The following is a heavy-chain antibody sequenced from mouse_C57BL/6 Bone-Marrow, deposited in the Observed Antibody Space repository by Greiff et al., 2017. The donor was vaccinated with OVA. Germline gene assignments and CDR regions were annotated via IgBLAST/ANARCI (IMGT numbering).Heavy chain of an antibody. CDR2: INYDGSST. V-gene: IGHV5-16*01. D-gene: IGHD3-3*01. J-gene: IGHJ2*01. CDR1: GFTFSDYY. Sequence: DVKLVESEGGLVQPGSSMKLSCTASGFTFSDYYMAWVRQVPEKGLEWVANINYDGSSTYYLDSLKSRFIISRDNAKNILYLQMSSLKSEDTATYYCARGCSPFDYWGQGTTLTVSS. CDR3: ARGCSPFDY.